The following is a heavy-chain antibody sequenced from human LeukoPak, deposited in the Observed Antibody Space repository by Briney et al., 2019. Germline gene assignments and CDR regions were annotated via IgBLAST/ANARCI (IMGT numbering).Heavy chain of an antibody. Sequence: GGSLRLSCAASGFTVSSNYMSWVRQAPGKGLEWASVIYSGGSTYYADSVKGRFTISRDNSKNTLYLQMNSLRAEDTAVYYCASSMVRGLIDYWGQGTLVTVSS. V-gene: IGHV3-53*01. CDR2: IYSGGST. CDR3: ASSMVRGLIDY. D-gene: IGHD3-10*01. CDR1: GFTVSSNY. J-gene: IGHJ4*02.